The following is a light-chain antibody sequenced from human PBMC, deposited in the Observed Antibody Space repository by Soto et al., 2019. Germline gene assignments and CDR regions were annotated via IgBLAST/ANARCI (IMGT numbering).Light chain of an antibody. CDR2: DAS. J-gene: IGKJ3*01. CDR1: QSVSNY. V-gene: IGKV3-11*01. Sequence: EVVLTQSPATLSLSPGERVTLSCRASQSVSNYLGWYQQKPGQAPRLLIYDASNRATGISARFSGSGSGTDLTLTISSLEPEDSAVYYCQQYNHWTPGLNFGPGTKVDIK. CDR3: QQYNHWTPGLN.